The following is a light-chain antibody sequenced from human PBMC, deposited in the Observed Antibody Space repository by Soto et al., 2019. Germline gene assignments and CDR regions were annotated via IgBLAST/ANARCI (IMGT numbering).Light chain of an antibody. CDR2: EDN. CDR3: CSYASTTTWV. Sequence: QSVLTQPASVSGSPGQSITISCTGTSSDVGSYNLVSWYQQHPGTAPKLIIYEDNKRPSGVSNRFSGSKSGNTASLTISGLQAEDEADYYCCSYASTTTWVFGGGTKLTVL. V-gene: IGLV2-23*01. J-gene: IGLJ3*02. CDR1: SSDVGSYNL.